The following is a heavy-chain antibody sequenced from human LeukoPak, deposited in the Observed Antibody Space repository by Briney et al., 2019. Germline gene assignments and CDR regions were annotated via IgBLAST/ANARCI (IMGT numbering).Heavy chain of an antibody. V-gene: IGHV3-30*04. J-gene: IGHJ4*02. CDR2: MSSDGSHE. Sequence: PGRSLRLSCAASGFTFSSYAMHWVRQAPGKGLDWVAVMSSDGSHEYYADSVKGRFTISRDNSKNTLYLQMNSLRAEDTAIYYCARDLTGYGNDYWGQGTLVTVSS. CDR1: GFTFSSYA. D-gene: IGHD4-17*01. CDR3: ARDLTGYGNDY.